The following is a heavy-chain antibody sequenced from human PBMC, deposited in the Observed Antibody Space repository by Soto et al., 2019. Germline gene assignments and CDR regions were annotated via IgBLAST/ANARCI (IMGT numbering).Heavy chain of an antibody. V-gene: IGHV4-31*11. D-gene: IGHD3-9*01. Sequence: QVQLQESGPGVVKPSQTLSLTCAVSGASLARCGFYWIWIRQYPGKGLEWIGDISYSGRTRYNPSLKSRITISVDTSKNQFSLELSSVTAADTALYYCAIYYDILPGPMGRLNYGGQGSLVTVSS. CDR3: AIYYDILPGPMGRLNY. CDR2: ISYSGRT. J-gene: IGHJ4*02. CDR1: GASLARCGFY.